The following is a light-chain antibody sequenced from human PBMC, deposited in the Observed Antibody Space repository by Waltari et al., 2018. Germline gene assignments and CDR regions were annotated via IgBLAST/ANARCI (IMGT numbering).Light chain of an antibody. CDR1: QSISSY. Sequence: DIQMTQSPSSLPASVADRVTITCWALQSISSYLNWYQLKPGKAPKLLIYAASSLQSGVPSRFSGSGSGTDFTLTVSSLRPEDFATYYCQQSYSTPQTFGQGTKLEIK. V-gene: IGKV1-39*01. CDR2: AAS. J-gene: IGKJ2*01. CDR3: QQSYSTPQT.